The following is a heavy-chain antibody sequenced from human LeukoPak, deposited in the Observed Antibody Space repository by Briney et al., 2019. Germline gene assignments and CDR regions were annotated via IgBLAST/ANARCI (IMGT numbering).Heavy chain of an antibody. CDR3: ARDRGVGATTAPYAFDI. J-gene: IGHJ3*02. Sequence: PGGSLRLSCAASGFTFSSYSMNWVRQAPGKGLEWVSSISSSSSYIYYADSVKGRFTISRDNAKNSLYLQMNSLRAEDTAVYYCARDRGVGATTAPYAFDIWGQGTMVTVSS. D-gene: IGHD1-26*01. V-gene: IGHV3-21*01. CDR1: GFTFSSYS. CDR2: ISSSSSYI.